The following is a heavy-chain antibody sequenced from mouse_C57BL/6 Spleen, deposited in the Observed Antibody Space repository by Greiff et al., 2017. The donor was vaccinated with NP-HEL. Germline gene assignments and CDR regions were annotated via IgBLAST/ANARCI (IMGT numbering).Heavy chain of an antibody. D-gene: IGHD1-1*01. V-gene: IGHV1-82*01. CDR2: IYPGDGDT. Sequence: QVQLQQSGPELVKPGASVKISCKASGYAFSSSWMNWVKQRPGKGLEWIGRIYPGDGDTNYNGKFKGKATLTADKSSSTAYMQLSSLTSEDSAVYFCARSSSYYFDYWGQGTTLTVSS. CDR1: GYAFSSSW. J-gene: IGHJ2*01. CDR3: ARSSSYYFDY.